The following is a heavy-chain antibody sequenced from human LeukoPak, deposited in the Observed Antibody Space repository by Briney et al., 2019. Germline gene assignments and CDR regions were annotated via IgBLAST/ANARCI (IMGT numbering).Heavy chain of an antibody. J-gene: IGHJ4*02. CDR3: ARDEIDYYDSSGYPDY. V-gene: IGHV1-46*01. D-gene: IGHD3-22*01. CDR2: IHPSGGST. CDR1: GYTFTSYY. Sequence: ASVNVSCQVSGYTFTSYYMHWVRQPPGQGLEWMGIIHPSGGSTSYAQKFQDRVTMTRDMSTSTVNMELTSRRSEDTAVYYWARDEIDYYDSSGYPDYWGQGTLVTVSS.